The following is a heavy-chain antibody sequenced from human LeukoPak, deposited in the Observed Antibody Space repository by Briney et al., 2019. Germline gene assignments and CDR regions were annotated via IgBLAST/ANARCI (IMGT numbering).Heavy chain of an antibody. D-gene: IGHD5-12*01. V-gene: IGHV4-61*01. CDR1: GGSVSSGSYY. J-gene: IGHJ6*02. CDR3: VRDLVATIDHYYYGMDV. Sequence: SETLSLTCIVCGGSVSSGSYYWSWIRQPPGKGLEWIRYIYNSVSTNYNPSLKSRVTISVDTSKNQLSLKLSSLTAADTAVYYCVRDLVATIDHYYYGMDVWGQGTTVTVSS. CDR2: IYNSVST.